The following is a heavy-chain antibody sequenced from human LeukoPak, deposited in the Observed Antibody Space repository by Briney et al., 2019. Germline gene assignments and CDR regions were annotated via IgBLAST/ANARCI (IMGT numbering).Heavy chain of an antibody. D-gene: IGHD3-10*01. Sequence: GGSLRLSCAASGFTFSSYAMSWVRQAPGKGLEWVSAVSGSGGSTYYADSVKGRFTISRDNSKNTLYLQMNSLRVEDTAVYYCATPYYYGSGDAFDIWGQGTMVTVSS. V-gene: IGHV3-23*01. CDR3: ATPYYYGSGDAFDI. CDR1: GFTFSSYA. CDR2: VSGSGGST. J-gene: IGHJ3*02.